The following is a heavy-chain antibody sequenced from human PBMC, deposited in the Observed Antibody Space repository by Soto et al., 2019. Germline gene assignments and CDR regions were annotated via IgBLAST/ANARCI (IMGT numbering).Heavy chain of an antibody. Sequence: GASVKVSCKASGGTFSSYAISWVRQAPGQGLEWMGGIIPIFGTANXXXXFQGRVTITADESTSTAYMELSSLRSEDTXXXXXXXXRRGXXXXXYYFDYWXXGTLVTXSX. J-gene: IGHJ4*01. CDR2: IIPIFGTA. D-gene: IGHD3-16*01. CDR3: XXXRRGXXXXXYYFDY. CDR1: GGTFSSYA. V-gene: IGHV1-69*13.